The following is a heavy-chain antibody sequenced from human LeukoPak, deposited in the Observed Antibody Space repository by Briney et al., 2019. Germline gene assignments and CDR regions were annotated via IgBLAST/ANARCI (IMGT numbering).Heavy chain of an antibody. CDR2: IYSGGST. D-gene: IGHD3-9*01. CDR1: GFTVSSNY. J-gene: IGHJ4*02. CDR3: ARAVDDTLHKYYFDY. Sequence: GGSLRLSCAASGFTVSSNYMSWVRQAPGKGPEWVSVIYSGGSTYYADSVKGRFTISRGNSKNTLYLQMNSLRAEDTAVYYCARAVDDTLHKYYFDYWGQGTLVTVSS. V-gene: IGHV3-53*01.